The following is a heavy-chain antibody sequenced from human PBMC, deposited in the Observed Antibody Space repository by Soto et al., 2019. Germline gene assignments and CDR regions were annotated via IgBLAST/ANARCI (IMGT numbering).Heavy chain of an antibody. V-gene: IGHV3-23*01. CDR3: AKLGSSSWSPHYYFDY. D-gene: IGHD2-2*01. CDR1: GFTFNNYA. Sequence: LRLSCAASGFTFNNYAMGWVRQAPGKGLEWVSAITDSGSDTYYVDSVKGRFTISRDNSKNTVYLQMNSLRAEDTALYYCAKLGSSSWSPHYYFDYWGQGTLVTVSS. CDR2: ITDSGSDT. J-gene: IGHJ4*02.